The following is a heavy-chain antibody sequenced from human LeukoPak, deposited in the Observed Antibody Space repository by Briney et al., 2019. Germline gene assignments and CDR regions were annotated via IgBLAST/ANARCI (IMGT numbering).Heavy chain of an antibody. Sequence: ASVKVSCKASGYTFTSYGISWVRQAPGQGLEWMGWISAYNGNTNYAQKLQGRVTMTTDTSTSTAYMELRSLRSGDTAVYYCARVDGSGSYLYYFDYWGQGTLVTVSS. CDR2: ISAYNGNT. CDR1: GYTFTSYG. CDR3: ARVDGSGSYLYYFDY. D-gene: IGHD3-10*01. V-gene: IGHV1-18*01. J-gene: IGHJ4*02.